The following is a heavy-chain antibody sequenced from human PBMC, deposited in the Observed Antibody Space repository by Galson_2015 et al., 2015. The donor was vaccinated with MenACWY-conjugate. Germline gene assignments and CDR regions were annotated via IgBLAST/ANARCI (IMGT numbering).Heavy chain of an antibody. V-gene: IGHV3-23*01. D-gene: IGHD2-2*02. CDR2: VSGSGGST. Sequence: SLRLSCAASGFTVSSNFMNWLRQAPGRGLEWVSTVSGSGGSTYYADSVKGRFTISRDNSKNTLYLQMNSLRAEDTAVYFCAKVPASIKRIYFDYWGQGTLVTVSS. J-gene: IGHJ4*02. CDR3: AKVPASIKRIYFDY. CDR1: GFTVSSNF.